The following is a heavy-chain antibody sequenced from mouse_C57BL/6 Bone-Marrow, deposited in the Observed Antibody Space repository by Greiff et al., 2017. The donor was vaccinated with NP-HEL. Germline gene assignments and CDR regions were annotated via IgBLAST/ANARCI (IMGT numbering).Heavy chain of an antibody. CDR1: GYAFSSSW. Sequence: QVQLQQSGPELVKPGASVKISCKASGYAFSSSWMNWVKQRPGKGLEWIGRIYPGDGDTNYNGKFKGKATLTADKSSSTAYMQLSSLTSEDSAVYFCARDTTVVATEGYFDYWGQGTTLTVSS. CDR3: ARDTTVVATEGYFDY. J-gene: IGHJ2*01. D-gene: IGHD1-1*01. CDR2: IYPGDGDT. V-gene: IGHV1-82*01.